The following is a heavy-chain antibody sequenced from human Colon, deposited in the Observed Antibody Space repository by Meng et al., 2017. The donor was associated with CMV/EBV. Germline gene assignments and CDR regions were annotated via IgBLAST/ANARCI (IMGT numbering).Heavy chain of an antibody. CDR2: IYYSGST. J-gene: IGHJ6*02. CDR1: GGSISSSSYY. CDR3: ARQRIVVVIAKDGMDV. D-gene: IGHD2-21*01. V-gene: IGHV4-39*01. Sequence: SETLSLTCTVSGGSISSSSYYWGWIRQPPGKGLEWIGSIYYSGSTYCNPSLKSRVTISVDTSKNQFSLKLSSVTAADTAVYYCARQRIVVVIAKDGMDVWGQGTTVTVSS.